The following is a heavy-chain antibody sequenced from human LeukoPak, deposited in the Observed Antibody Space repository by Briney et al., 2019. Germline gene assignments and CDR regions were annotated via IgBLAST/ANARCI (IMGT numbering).Heavy chain of an antibody. D-gene: IGHD3-10*01. J-gene: IGHJ6*02. CDR1: GGSFSVYY. Sequence: SETLSLTCAVYGGSFSVYYWSWIRQPPGKGLEWIGEINHSGSTNYNPSFKSRVTISVDTSKNQFSLKLSSVTAADTAVYYCARGRYYYGSGSYYNGPYYYGMDVWGQGTTVTVS. V-gene: IGHV4-34*01. CDR2: INHSGST. CDR3: ARGRYYYGSGSYYNGPYYYGMDV.